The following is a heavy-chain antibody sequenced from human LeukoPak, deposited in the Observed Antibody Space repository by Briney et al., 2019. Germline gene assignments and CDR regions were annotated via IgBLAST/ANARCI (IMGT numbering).Heavy chain of an antibody. V-gene: IGHV3-23*01. Sequence: GGSLRVSCAVSGITLSNYGMTWLRQAPGKGLEWVAGISGSGGGTNYADSVKGRFTISRDNRKNTLYLQMNNLRAEDTAVYFCAKRGVVIRVILVGFHKEAYYFDSWGQGALVTVSS. CDR2: ISGSGGGT. J-gene: IGHJ4*02. CDR1: GITLSNYG. CDR3: AKRGVVIRVILVGFHKEAYYFDS. D-gene: IGHD3-22*01.